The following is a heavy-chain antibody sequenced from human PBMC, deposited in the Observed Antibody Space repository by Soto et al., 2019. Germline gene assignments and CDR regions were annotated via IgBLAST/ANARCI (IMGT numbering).Heavy chain of an antibody. Sequence: GASVKVSCKASGGTFSSYAISWVRQAPGQGLEWMGGIISYNGNTNYAQKLQGRVTITTDTSTSTAYIELRSLRSDDTAVYYCARNMHIPDTAMDEYYYYGMDVWGQGTTVTVSS. D-gene: IGHD5-18*01. CDR3: ARNMHIPDTAMDEYYYYGMDV. CDR2: IISYNGNT. CDR1: GGTFSSYA. J-gene: IGHJ6*02. V-gene: IGHV1-18*01.